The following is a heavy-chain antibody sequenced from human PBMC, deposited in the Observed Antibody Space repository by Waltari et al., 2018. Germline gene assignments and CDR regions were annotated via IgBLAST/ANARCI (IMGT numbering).Heavy chain of an antibody. CDR2: SSSSSSDI. CDR1: GFTFSSYS. CDR3: ARKNLDGYNFVPFDY. Sequence: EVQLVESGGGLVKPGGSLRLSCAASGFTFSSYSMNWVRQAPGKGLEWVSSSSSSSSDIYYADSVKGRFTISRDNAKNSLYLQMNSLRAEDTAVYYCARKNLDGYNFVPFDYWGQGTLVTVSS. V-gene: IGHV3-21*01. J-gene: IGHJ4*02. D-gene: IGHD5-12*01.